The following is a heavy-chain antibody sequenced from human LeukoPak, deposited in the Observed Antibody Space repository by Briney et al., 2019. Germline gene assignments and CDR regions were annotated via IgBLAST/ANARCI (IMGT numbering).Heavy chain of an antibody. CDR1: GGTFSSYA. V-gene: IGHV1-69*01. Sequence: SVKVSCKASGGTFSSYAISWVRQAPGQGLEWMGGIIPIFGTANYAQKFQGRVTITADESTSTAYMELSSLRSEDTAVYYCARVSLRGWEVYYYGSGSYDYYYGMDVWGKGTTVTVFS. J-gene: IGHJ6*04. D-gene: IGHD3-10*01. CDR2: IIPIFGTA. CDR3: ARVSLRGWEVYYYGSGSYDYYYGMDV.